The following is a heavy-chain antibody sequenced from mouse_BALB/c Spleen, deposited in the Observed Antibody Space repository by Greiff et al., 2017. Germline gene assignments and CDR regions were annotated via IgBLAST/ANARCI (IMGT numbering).Heavy chain of an antibody. CDR1: GYTFTSYW. V-gene: IGHV1S22*01. CDR2: IYPGSGST. CDR3: TRGGQYYFDY. Sequence: LQQPGSELVRPGASVKLSCKASGYTFTSYWMHWVKQRHGQGLEWIGNIYPGSGSTNYDEKFKSKGTLTVDTSSSTAYMHLSSLTSEDSAVYYCTRGGQYYFDYWGQGTTLTVSS. J-gene: IGHJ2*01.